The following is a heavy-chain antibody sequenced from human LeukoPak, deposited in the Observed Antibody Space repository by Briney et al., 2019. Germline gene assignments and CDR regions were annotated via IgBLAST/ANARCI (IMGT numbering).Heavy chain of an antibody. V-gene: IGHV4-39*07. CDR3: ARYLDYGGNSRVFQH. D-gene: IGHD4-23*01. J-gene: IGHJ1*01. Sequence: SETLSLTCSVSGGSISSSSYYWGWIRQPPGKGLEWTGSIYYSGSTYYNPSLKSRVTISIDTSKNQFSLKLSSVTAADTAVYYCARYLDYGGNSRVFQHWGQGTLVTVSS. CDR1: GGSISSSSYY. CDR2: IYYSGST.